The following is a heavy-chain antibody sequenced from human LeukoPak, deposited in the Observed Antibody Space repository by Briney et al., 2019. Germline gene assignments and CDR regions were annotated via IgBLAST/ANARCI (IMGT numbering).Heavy chain of an antibody. Sequence: PGGSLRLSCAASGFXFSSYAIHWVRQAPGKGLEYVSAIGSTGGSTYYANSVKGRFTISRDNSKNTLFLQMGSLRAEDMAVYYCARVFYDSSAYYYDYWGQGTLVTVSS. CDR2: IGSTGGST. D-gene: IGHD3-22*01. CDR3: ARVFYDSSAYYYDY. V-gene: IGHV3-64*01. CDR1: GFXFSSYA. J-gene: IGHJ4*02.